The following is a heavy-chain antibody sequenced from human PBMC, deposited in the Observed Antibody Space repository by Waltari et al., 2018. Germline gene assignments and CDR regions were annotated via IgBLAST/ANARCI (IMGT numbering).Heavy chain of an antibody. CDR1: GYSFTSYW. V-gene: IGHV3-48*01. CDR2: FSSSSSTI. CDR3: ARDLGDSSGNYYYYGMDV. D-gene: IGHD3-22*01. J-gene: IGHJ6*02. Sequence: EVQLVQSGAEVKKPGESLKISCKGSGYSFTSYWIGWVRQMPGTGLEWVSYFSSSSSTIYYADSLKGRFTISRDNDKNSLYLQMNSLIAEDTAVYYCARDLGDSSGNYYYYGMDVWGQGTTVTVSS.